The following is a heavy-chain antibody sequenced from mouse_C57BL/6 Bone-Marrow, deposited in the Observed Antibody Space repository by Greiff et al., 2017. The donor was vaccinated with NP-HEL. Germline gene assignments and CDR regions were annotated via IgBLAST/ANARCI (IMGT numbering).Heavy chain of an antibody. CDR2: IRNKANGYTT. CDR1: GFTFTDYY. V-gene: IGHV7-3*01. CDR3: ARYLYSLYYFDY. J-gene: IGHJ2*01. D-gene: IGHD1-3*01. Sequence: EVKLMESGGGLVQPGGSLSLSCAASGFTFTDYYMSWVRQPPGKALEWLGFIRNKANGYTTEYSASVKGRFTISRDNSQSILYLQMNALRAEDSATYYCARYLYSLYYFDYWGQGTTLTVSS.